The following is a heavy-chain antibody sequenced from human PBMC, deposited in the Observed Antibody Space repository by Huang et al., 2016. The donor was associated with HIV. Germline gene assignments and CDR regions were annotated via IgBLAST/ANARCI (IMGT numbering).Heavy chain of an antibody. Sequence: EVQLVQSGAEVKRPGESLKISCKGSRYKFAGYWIGWVRQMPGKGLEWMGSSSFYDAYPRYSPSFQGQVTISADTALYPSYLQWTGLRASDTAIFDCAGRRRGGFDIWGQGTLVTVSS. D-gene: IGHD2-15*01. CDR1: RYKFAGYW. V-gene: IGHV5-51*03. CDR2: SSFYDAYP. CDR3: AGRRRGGFDI. J-gene: IGHJ3*02.